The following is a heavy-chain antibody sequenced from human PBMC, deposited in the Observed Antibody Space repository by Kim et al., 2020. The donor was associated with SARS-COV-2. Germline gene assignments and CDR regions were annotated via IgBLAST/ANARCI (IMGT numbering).Heavy chain of an antibody. CDR2: ISAYNGNT. J-gene: IGHJ3*02. CDR3: AVSMVRGVIKRGAFDI. D-gene: IGHD3-10*01. CDR1: GYTFTSYG. V-gene: IGHV1-18*01. Sequence: ASVKVSCKASGYTFTSYGISWVRQAPGQGLEWMGWISAYNGNTNYAQKLQGRVTMTTDTSTSTAYMELRSLRSDDTAVYYCAVSMVRGVIKRGAFDIWGQGTMVTVSS.